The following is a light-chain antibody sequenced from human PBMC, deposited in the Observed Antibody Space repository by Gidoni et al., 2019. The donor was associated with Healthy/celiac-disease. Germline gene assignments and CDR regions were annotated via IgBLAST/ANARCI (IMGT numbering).Light chain of an antibody. J-gene: IGLJ2*01. Sequence: SYQPTQPPPPSVSPGQTASITCSGDKSGEKYACWYQQKPGQSPVLVIYQDSKRPSGIPERFSGSNSGNTATLTISGTQAMDEADYYCQAWDSSTAVFGGGTKLTVL. CDR1: KSGEKY. V-gene: IGLV3-1*01. CDR2: QDS. CDR3: QAWDSSTAV.